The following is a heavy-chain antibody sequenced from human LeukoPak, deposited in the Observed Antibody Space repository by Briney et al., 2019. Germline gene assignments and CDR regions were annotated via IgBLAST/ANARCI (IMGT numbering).Heavy chain of an antibody. D-gene: IGHD1-26*01. V-gene: IGHV1-69*13. CDR1: GGTFSSYA. Sequence: ASVKVSCKASGGTFSSYAISWVRQAPGQGLEWMGGISPIFGTANYAQKFQGRVTITADESTSTAYMELSSLRSEDTVVYYCARDPLKELRDYYYYYMDVWGKGTTVTVSS. CDR3: ARDPLKELRDYYYYYMDV. J-gene: IGHJ6*03. CDR2: ISPIFGTA.